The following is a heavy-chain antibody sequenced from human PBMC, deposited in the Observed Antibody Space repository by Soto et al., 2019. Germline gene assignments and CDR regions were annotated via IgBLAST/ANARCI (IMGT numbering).Heavy chain of an antibody. Sequence: GPTLVNPTPTLTLTFTFSGFSLSTSGMCMSWIRQPPGKALEWLALIDWDDDKYYSTSLKTRLTISKDTSKNQVVLTMTNMDPVDTATYYCARISRSGYYTIFGYWGQGTLVTVSS. J-gene: IGHJ4*02. V-gene: IGHV2-70*01. CDR2: IDWDDDK. CDR3: ARISRSGYYTIFGY. CDR1: GFSLSTSGMC. D-gene: IGHD3-3*01.